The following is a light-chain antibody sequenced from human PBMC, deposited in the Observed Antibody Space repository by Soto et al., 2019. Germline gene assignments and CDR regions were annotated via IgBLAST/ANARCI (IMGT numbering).Light chain of an antibody. Sequence: IVLTQSPSTLSLSTGERALLSCSASQSVSSYLAWYQQKPGQAPRLLMYDASNRATGIPARFSGSGSGTEFSLTISSLEPEDFAVYYCQQRSNWPPWTFGQGTKVDIK. CDR2: DAS. J-gene: IGKJ1*01. V-gene: IGKV3-11*01. CDR3: QQRSNWPPWT. CDR1: QSVSSY.